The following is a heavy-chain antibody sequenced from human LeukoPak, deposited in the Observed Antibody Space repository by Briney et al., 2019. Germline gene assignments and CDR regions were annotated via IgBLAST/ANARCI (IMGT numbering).Heavy chain of an antibody. J-gene: IGHJ5*02. CDR1: GGSFSGYY. CDR2: INHSGST. V-gene: IGHV4-34*01. Sequence: SETLSFTCAVYGGSFSGYYWSWIRQPPGKGLEWIGEINHSGSTNCNPSLKSRVTISVDTSKSQFSLKLSSVTAADTAVYYCARVEYYGSGSYYEFAVWFDPWGQGTLVIVSS. CDR3: ARVEYYGSGSYYEFAVWFDP. D-gene: IGHD3-10*01.